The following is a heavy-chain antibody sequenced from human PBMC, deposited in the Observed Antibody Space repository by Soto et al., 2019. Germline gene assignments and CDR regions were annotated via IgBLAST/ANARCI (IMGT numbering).Heavy chain of an antibody. CDR1: GYTFTSYG. V-gene: IGHV1-18*04. D-gene: IGHD1-26*01. CDR3: ARDVGCYYFLDYYDVMYV. Sequence: GASVNVSCKASGYTFTSYGISWLRQASGQGLEWMGWISAYNGNTNYAQKLQGRVTMTTDTSTSTAYMELRSLRSDDTAVYYCARDVGCYYFLDYYDVMYVCGQGTTVTGSS. CDR2: ISAYNGNT. J-gene: IGHJ6*02.